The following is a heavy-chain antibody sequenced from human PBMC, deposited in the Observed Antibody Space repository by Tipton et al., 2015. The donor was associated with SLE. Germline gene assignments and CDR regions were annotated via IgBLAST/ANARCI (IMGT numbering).Heavy chain of an antibody. CDR1: GFTFSSYA. V-gene: IGHV3-30*04. D-gene: IGHD6-19*01. CDR3: AREGGQWLAFDY. J-gene: IGHJ4*02. Sequence: SLRLSCAASGFTFSSYAMHWVRQAPGQGLEWVAVISYDGSNKYYADSVKGRFTISRDNSKNTLYLQMNSLRAEDTAVYYCAREGGQWLAFDYWGQGTLVTVSS. CDR2: ISYDGSNK.